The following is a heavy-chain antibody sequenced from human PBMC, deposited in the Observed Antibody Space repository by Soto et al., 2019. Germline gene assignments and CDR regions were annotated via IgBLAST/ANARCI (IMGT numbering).Heavy chain of an antibody. Sequence: ASVKVSCKASGYAFTGYYMHWVRQAPGQGLEWMGWINAYNGNRNYAQKVQGRVTMTTDTSTNTAYMELRSLRSDDTAVYYCARDQVGATGDYWGQGTLVTVSS. D-gene: IGHD1-26*01. J-gene: IGHJ4*02. CDR3: ARDQVGATGDY. CDR2: INAYNGNR. V-gene: IGHV1-18*04. CDR1: GYAFTGYY.